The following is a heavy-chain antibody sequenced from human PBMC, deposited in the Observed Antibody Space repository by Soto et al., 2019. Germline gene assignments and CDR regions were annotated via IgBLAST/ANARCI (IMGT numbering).Heavy chain of an antibody. V-gene: IGHV3-11*01. D-gene: IGHD3-10*01. J-gene: IGHJ6*02. CDR1: GFTFSDYY. CDR3: ARDGHYGSGSYQHYYYYYRMDV. CDR2: ISSSGSTI. Sequence: PGGSLRLSCAASGFTFSDYYMSWIRQAPGEXLEWVSYISSSGSTIYYADSVKGRFTISRDNAKNSLYLQMNSLRAEDTAVYYCARDGHYGSGSYQHYYYYYRMDVWCQGTTVTVSS.